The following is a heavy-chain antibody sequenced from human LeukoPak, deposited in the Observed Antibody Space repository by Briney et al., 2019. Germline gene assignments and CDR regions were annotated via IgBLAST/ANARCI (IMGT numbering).Heavy chain of an antibody. Sequence: GGSLRLSCAASGFTFSSYEMNWVRQAPGKGLEWVSYISSNGSNIYYADSVKGRFTISRDNAKNSLYLQMNSLRAEDTAVYYCARGSRRFVYYYYYMDVWGKGTTVTVSS. D-gene: IGHD2-15*01. V-gene: IGHV3-48*03. CDR2: ISSNGSNI. CDR1: GFTFSSYE. J-gene: IGHJ6*03. CDR3: ARGSRRFVYYYYYMDV.